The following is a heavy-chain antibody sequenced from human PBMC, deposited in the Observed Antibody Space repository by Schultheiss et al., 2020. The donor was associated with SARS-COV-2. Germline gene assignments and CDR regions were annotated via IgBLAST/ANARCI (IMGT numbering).Heavy chain of an antibody. CDR1: GFTFSSYG. J-gene: IGHJ3*02. V-gene: IGHV3-33*08. CDR2: IWYDGSNK. CDR3: ARDGGDYGGNSDAFDI. D-gene: IGHD4-23*01. Sequence: GGSLRLSCAASGFTFSSYGMHWVRQAPGKGLEWVAVIWYDGSNKYYADSVKGRFTISRDNAKNSLYLQMNSLRAEDTAVYYCARDGGDYGGNSDAFDIWGQGTMVTVSS.